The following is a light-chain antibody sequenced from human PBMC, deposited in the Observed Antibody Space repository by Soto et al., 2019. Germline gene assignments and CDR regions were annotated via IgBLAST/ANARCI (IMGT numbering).Light chain of an antibody. CDR1: QSISNW. V-gene: IGKV1-5*01. Sequence: DIQMTQFPSTLSASVRDRVTITCRASQSISNWLAWYQQKPGKTPKLLIYDASSLKSGVPSRFSGSGSGTEFTLTISSLQPDDVATYYCQQYNTYSTFGQGTKVEI. J-gene: IGKJ2*01. CDR3: QQYNTYST. CDR2: DAS.